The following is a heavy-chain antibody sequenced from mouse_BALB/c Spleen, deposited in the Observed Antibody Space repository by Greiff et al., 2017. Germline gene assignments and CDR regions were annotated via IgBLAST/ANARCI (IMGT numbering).Heavy chain of an antibody. J-gene: IGHJ1*01. CDR1: GYSFTSYW. CDR3: TREANWDGGYFDV. CDR2: IYPGNSDT. Sequence: VQLQQSGTVLARPGASVKMSCKASGYSFTSYWMHWVKQRPGQGLEWIGAIYPGNSDTSYNQKFKGKAKLTAVTSASTAYMELSSLTNEDSAVYYCTREANWDGGYFDVWGAGTTVTVSS. V-gene: IGHV1-5*01. D-gene: IGHD4-1*01.